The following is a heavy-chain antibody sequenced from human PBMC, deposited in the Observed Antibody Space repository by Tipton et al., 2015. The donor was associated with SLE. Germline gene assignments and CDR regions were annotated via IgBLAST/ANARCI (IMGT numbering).Heavy chain of an antibody. CDR1: GGSISSHY. CDR3: ARDLDGYNYGDY. CDR2: IDDSGNT. J-gene: IGHJ4*02. Sequence: TLSLTCTVSGGSISSHYWSWIRQPPGKGLEWIGYIDDSGNTDYTPSLKSRVTMSLDTSENQFPLKLSSVTAADTAVYYCARDLDGYNYGDYWGQGTQVTVSS. V-gene: IGHV4-59*11. D-gene: IGHD5-24*01.